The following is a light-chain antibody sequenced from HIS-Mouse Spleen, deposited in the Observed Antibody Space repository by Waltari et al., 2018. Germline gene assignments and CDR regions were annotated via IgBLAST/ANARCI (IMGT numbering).Light chain of an antibody. Sequence: SYELTQPPSVSVSPGQTARITCSGDALPKKYASWYQQKSGPAPVLDIYEDSKRPSGIPESFSGSSSGTMATLTISGAQVEDEADYYCYSTDSSGNHRVFGGGTKLTVL. CDR1: ALPKKY. V-gene: IGLV3-10*01. CDR3: YSTDSSGNHRV. CDR2: EDS. J-gene: IGLJ2*01.